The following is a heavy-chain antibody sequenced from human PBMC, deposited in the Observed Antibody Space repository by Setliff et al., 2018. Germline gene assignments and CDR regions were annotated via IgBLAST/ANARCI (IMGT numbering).Heavy chain of an antibody. CDR3: AREGVGFRFYYAYMDV. J-gene: IGHJ6*03. Sequence: LRLSCAASGFTFSNSWMSWVRQAPGKGLEWVANIKQDGSEKYYVDSVKGRFTISRDNAKNSLYLQMNSLRAEDTAVYYCAREGVGFRFYYAYMDVWGKGTTVTVS. CDR1: GFTFSNSW. V-gene: IGHV3-7*01. CDR2: IKQDGSEK. D-gene: IGHD3-10*01.